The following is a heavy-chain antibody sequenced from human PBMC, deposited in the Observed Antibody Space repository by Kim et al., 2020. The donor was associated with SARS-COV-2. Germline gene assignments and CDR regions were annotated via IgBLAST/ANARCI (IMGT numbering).Heavy chain of an antibody. CDR2: IIPIFGTA. CDR3: ARDGVGAIHSNY. CDR1: GGTFSSYA. V-gene: IGHV1-69*13. D-gene: IGHD1-26*01. J-gene: IGHJ4*02. Sequence: SVKVSCKASGGTFSSYAISWVRQAPGQGLEWMGGIIPIFGTANYAQKFQGRVTITADESTSTAYMELSSLRSEDTAVYYCARDGVGAIHSNYWGQGTLVTVSS.